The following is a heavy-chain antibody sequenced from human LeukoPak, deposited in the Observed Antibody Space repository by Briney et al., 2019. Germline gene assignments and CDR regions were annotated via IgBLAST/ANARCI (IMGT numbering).Heavy chain of an antibody. V-gene: IGHV3-23*01. Sequence: GGSLRLSCAASGFTFNNYAMTWVRQAPGRGLEWVSVINGGSGNSYYADSVKGRFTVSRNNSKNTLYLQMNSLRDEDTAVYYCAKGQGYNYGDSIDYWGQGTLVTVSS. CDR2: INGGSGNS. J-gene: IGHJ4*02. D-gene: IGHD5-18*01. CDR1: GFTFNNYA. CDR3: AKGQGYNYGDSIDY.